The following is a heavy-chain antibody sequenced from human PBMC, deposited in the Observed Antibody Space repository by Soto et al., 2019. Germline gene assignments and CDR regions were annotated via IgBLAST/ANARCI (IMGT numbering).Heavy chain of an antibody. D-gene: IGHD2-15*01. CDR3: ARPRRDCSGGSCYSFAFDI. CDR1: GFTVSSNY. J-gene: IGHJ3*02. CDR2: VYSGGST. Sequence: GGSLRLSCAASGFTVSSNYMSWVRQAPGKGLEWVSVVYSGGSTYCADSVKGRFTISRDNSKNTLYLQMNSLRAEDTAVYYCARPRRDCSGGSCYSFAFDIWGQGTMVTVSS. V-gene: IGHV3-66*04.